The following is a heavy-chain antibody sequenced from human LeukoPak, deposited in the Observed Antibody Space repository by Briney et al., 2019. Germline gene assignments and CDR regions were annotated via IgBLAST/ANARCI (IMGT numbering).Heavy chain of an antibody. V-gene: IGHV1-46*03. D-gene: IGHD3-3*02. CDR2: INPSGGST. CDR3: ARDRERRIFGVANYYYYMDV. J-gene: IGHJ6*03. Sequence: ASVKVSCKASGYTFTSYYMHWVRQAPGQGLEWMGIINPSGGSTSYAQKFQGRVTMTGDTSTSTVYMDLSSLRSEDTAVYYCARDRERRIFGVANYYYYMDVWGKGTTVTVSS. CDR1: GYTFTSYY.